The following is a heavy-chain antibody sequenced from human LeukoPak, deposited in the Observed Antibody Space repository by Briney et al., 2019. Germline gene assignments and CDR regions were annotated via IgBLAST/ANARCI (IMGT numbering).Heavy chain of an antibody. D-gene: IGHD1-26*01. Sequence: ASLKVSRTASGYTFTAYYMHWVRQAPGQGLEWMGWINPNSDDTNYAQKFQGRVTMTRDTSISTTYMELSRLTSDDTAVYYCARGLSGAADYWGQGTLVSVSS. CDR2: INPNSDDT. CDR3: ARGLSGAADY. J-gene: IGHJ4*02. CDR1: GYTFTAYY. V-gene: IGHV1-2*02.